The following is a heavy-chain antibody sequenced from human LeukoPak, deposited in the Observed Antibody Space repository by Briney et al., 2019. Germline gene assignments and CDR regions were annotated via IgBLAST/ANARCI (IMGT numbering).Heavy chain of an antibody. V-gene: IGHV3-30*04. D-gene: IGHD3-22*01. CDR2: ISYDGSNK. CDR3: ARELPNYYYDSSGYSYYFDY. Sequence: GGSLRLSCAASGFTFSSYAMHWVRQAPGKGLEWVAVISYDGSNKYYADSVKGRFTISRDNSKNTLYLQMNSLRAEDTAVYYCARELPNYYYDSSGYSYYFDYWGQGTLVTVSS. CDR1: GFTFSSYA. J-gene: IGHJ4*02.